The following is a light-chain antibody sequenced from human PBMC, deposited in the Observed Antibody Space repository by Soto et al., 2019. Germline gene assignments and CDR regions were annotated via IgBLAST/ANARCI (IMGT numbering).Light chain of an antibody. CDR1: QSVSSY. J-gene: IGKJ3*01. V-gene: IGKV3-11*01. CDR2: DAS. Sequence: EIVLTQSPATLSLSPGERATLSCRASQSVSSYLAWYQQKPGQAPRLLIYDASNRATGIPARFSGSGSGTDFTLTIRSLEPEDFAGYYCQQRSNWVGLTFGPGTKVDIK. CDR3: QQRSNWVGLT.